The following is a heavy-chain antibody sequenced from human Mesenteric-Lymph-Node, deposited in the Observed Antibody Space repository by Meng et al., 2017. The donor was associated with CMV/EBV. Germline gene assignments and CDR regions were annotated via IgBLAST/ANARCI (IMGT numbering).Heavy chain of an antibody. V-gene: IGHV3-23*03. J-gene: IGHJ6*02. CDR3: AKYTWGDYYYGMDV. CDR2: IYSGSTAT. Sequence: GESLKISCAASGFTVSINYMSWVRQAPGKGLEWVSVIYSGSTATYYTDSVKGRFTISRDDSRNTLSLQMNSLRAEDTALYFCAKYTWGDYYYGMDVWGQGTTVTVSS. D-gene: IGHD2-2*02. CDR1: GFTVSINY.